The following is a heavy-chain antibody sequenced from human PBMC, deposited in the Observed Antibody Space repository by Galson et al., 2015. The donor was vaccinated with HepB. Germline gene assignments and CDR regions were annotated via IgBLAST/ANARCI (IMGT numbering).Heavy chain of an antibody. CDR3: ARYLRSGYFDY. V-gene: IGHV1-46*01. Sequence: SVKVSCKASGYTFTSYYMHWVRQAPGQGLEWMGIINPSGGSTSYARKFQGRVTMTRDTSASTVYMELSSLRSEDTAVYYCARYLRSGYFDYWGQGTLVTVSS. D-gene: IGHD6-19*01. J-gene: IGHJ4*02. CDR2: INPSGGST. CDR1: GYTFTSYY.